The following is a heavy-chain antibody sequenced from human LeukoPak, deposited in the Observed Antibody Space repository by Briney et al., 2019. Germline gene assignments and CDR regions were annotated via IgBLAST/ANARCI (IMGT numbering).Heavy chain of an antibody. D-gene: IGHD6-19*01. CDR1: GYGLTSYW. CDR2: IYPGDSDT. J-gene: IGHJ3*02. V-gene: IGHV5-51*01. Sequence: GESLQSSCQGSGYGLTSYWIGWVRPMPGKGLEWMGIIYPGDSDTRYSPSFQGQVTISADKSISTAYLQWSSLKASDTAMYYCARQVRRGIAVAGENDAFDIWGQGTMVTVSS. CDR3: ARQVRRGIAVAGENDAFDI.